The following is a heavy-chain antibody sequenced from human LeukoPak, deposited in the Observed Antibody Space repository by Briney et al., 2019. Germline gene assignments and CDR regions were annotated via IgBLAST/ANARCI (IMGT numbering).Heavy chain of an antibody. CDR1: GFTFSSYS. J-gene: IGHJ4*02. V-gene: IGHV3-48*04. CDR2: ISSSSSTI. CDR3: ARAPRIAAAAYFDY. Sequence: GGSLRLSCAASGFTFSSYSMNWVRQAPGKGLEWVSYISSSSSTIYYSDSVKGRFTISRDNAKNSLYLQMNSLRAEDTAVYYCARAPRIAAAAYFDYWGQGTLVTVSS. D-gene: IGHD6-13*01.